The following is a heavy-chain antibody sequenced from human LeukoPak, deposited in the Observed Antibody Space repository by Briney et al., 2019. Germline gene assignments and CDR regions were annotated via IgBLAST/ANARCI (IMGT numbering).Heavy chain of an antibody. D-gene: IGHD6-19*01. CDR3: ARVYSSGKKHL. CDR2: ISSSSSYV. J-gene: IGHJ4*02. V-gene: IGHV3-21*01. Sequence: PGGSLRPSCAASGFTFSSYSMNWVRQAPGKGLEWVSSISSSSSYVYYADSVKGRFTISRDNAKNSLYLQMNSLRAEDTAVYYCARVYSSGKKHLWGQGTLVTVSS. CDR1: GFTFSSYS.